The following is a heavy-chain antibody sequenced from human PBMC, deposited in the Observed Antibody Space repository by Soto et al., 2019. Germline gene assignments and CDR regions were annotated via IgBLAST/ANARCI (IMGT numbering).Heavy chain of an antibody. J-gene: IGHJ3*02. CDR1: GFTFSSYG. CDR3: ANAQGPTREADAFDI. CDR2: ISYDGSNK. Sequence: QVQLVESGGGVVQPGRSLRLSCAASGFTFSSYGMHWVRQAPGKGLEWVAVISYDGSNKYYADSVKGRFTISRDNSKNTLYLQMNRLRAEDTAVYYCANAQGPTREADAFDIWGQGTMVTVSS. D-gene: IGHD1-1*01. V-gene: IGHV3-30*18.